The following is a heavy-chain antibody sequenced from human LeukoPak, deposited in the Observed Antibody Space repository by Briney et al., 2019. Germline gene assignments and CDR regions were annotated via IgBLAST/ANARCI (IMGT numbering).Heavy chain of an antibody. Sequence: PGGSLRLSCAASGFTFTTYNMNWIRQAPGKGLEWVSSIISSGDIYYADSVKGRFTISRDNAKNSLYLQMNSLRAEDTAVYYCAREYSGYRQGFDYWGQGTLVTVSS. D-gene: IGHD5-12*01. CDR3: AREYSGYRQGFDY. V-gene: IGHV3-21*01. J-gene: IGHJ4*02. CDR2: IISSGDI. CDR1: GFTFTTYN.